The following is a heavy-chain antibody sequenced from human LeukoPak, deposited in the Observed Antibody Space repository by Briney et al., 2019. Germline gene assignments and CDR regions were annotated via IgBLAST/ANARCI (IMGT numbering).Heavy chain of an antibody. D-gene: IGHD3-16*01. CDR3: ARQGADYFYYYVDV. CDR2: IYYGGST. CDR1: GGSISSNSFY. Sequence: SETLSLTCSVSGGSISSNSFYWDWIRQPPGKGLEWIGSIYYGGSTFYSSSLESRVSLSVDMSKNQFSLKLTSVTAADTAVYYCARQGADYFYYYVDVWGEGTTVAVSS. V-gene: IGHV4-39*01. J-gene: IGHJ6*03.